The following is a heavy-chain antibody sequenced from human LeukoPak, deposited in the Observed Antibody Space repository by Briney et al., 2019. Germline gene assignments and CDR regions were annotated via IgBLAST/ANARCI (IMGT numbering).Heavy chain of an antibody. Sequence: SQTLSLTCAISGDSVSSNSAAWNWIRQSPSRGLEWLGRTYYRSKWYNDYAVSVKSRITINPDTSKNQFSLQLNSVTPEDTAVYYCARVSSSWYLAEDAFDIWGQGTMVTVSS. J-gene: IGHJ3*02. V-gene: IGHV6-1*01. CDR2: TYYRSKWYN. CDR3: ARVSSSWYLAEDAFDI. D-gene: IGHD6-13*01. CDR1: GDSVSSNSAA.